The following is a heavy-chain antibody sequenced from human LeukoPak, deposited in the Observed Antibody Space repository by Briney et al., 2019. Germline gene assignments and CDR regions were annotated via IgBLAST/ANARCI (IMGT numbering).Heavy chain of an antibody. V-gene: IGHV3-23*01. CDR2: ISGSGGST. J-gene: IGHJ4*02. CDR1: GFTFSSYA. Sequence: PGGSLRLSCAASGFTFSSYAMSWVRQAPGKGLEWASAISGSGGSTYYADSVKGRFTISRDNSKNTLYLQMNSLRAEDTAVYYCARDTYDFWSGYYTYWGQGTLVTVSS. D-gene: IGHD3-3*01. CDR3: ARDTYDFWSGYYTY.